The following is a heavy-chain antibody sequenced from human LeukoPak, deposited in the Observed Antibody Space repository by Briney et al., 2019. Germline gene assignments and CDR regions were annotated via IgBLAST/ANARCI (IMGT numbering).Heavy chain of an antibody. D-gene: IGHD6-13*01. CDR2: ISWNSGSI. J-gene: IGHJ4*02. CDR1: GFTFDDYA. CDR3: AKSSGYSSSWALDY. Sequence: GRSLRLSCAASGFTFDDYAMHWVRQAPGKGLEWVSGISWNSGSIGYADSVKGRFTISRDNAKNSLYLHMNSLRAEDMALYYCAKSSGYSSSWALDYWGQGTLVTVSS. V-gene: IGHV3-9*03.